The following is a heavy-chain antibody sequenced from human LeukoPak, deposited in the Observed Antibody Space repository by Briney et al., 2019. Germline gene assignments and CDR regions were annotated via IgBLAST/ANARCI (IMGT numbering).Heavy chain of an antibody. J-gene: IGHJ4*02. V-gene: IGHV4-34*01. CDR1: GGSFSGYH. D-gene: IGHD6-13*01. CDR3: ARSGDYTAAGPDQIYFDY. CDR2: INHSGST. Sequence: SETLSLTCAVYGGSFSGYHWSWIRQPPGKGLEWIGEINHSGSTNYNPSLKSRVTISVDTSKNQFSLKLSSVTAADTAVYYCARSGDYTAAGPDQIYFDYWGQGTLVTVSS.